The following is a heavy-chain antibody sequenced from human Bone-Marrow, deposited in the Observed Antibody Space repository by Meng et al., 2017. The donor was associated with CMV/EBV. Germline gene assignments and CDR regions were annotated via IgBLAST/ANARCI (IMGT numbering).Heavy chain of an antibody. D-gene: IGHD5-18*01. CDR3: TKGGYSRGQRYYYDMDV. CDR1: GFTYGDYS. CDR2: IRSKAYGGTT. Sequence: GESLKISCPAPGFTYGDYSMSWVRQAPGKGLEWVGFIRSKAYGGTTEYAASVKGRFNIARDDSKSFAHLQMNSLKTEDTAVYYCTKGGYSRGQRYYYDMDVWGQGTTVTVSS. J-gene: IGHJ6*02. V-gene: IGHV3-49*04.